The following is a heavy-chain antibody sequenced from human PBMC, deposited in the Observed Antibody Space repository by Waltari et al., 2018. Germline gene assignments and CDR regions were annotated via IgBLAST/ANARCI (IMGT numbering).Heavy chain of an antibody. CDR1: GGSFSGHY. D-gene: IGHD2-21*01. CDR3: ARNSRDGYRLPGIIAY. Sequence: QVQLQQWGARLLKPSETLSLTCAVSGGSFSGHYWAWIRQAPRKGLEWLGEINHRGNIHHNPSLKGRVTISVDTSKSQFSLSLNSVTAADTAVYYCARNSRDGYRLPGIIAYWGQGSLVTVSS. V-gene: IGHV4-34*02. CDR2: INHRGNI. J-gene: IGHJ4*02.